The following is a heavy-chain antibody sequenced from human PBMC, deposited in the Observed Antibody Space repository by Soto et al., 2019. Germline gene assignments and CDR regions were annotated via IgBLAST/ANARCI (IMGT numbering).Heavy chain of an antibody. D-gene: IGHD3-9*01. Sequence: PGGSLRLSCAASGFTFSSYAMSWVRQAPGKGLEWVSAISGSGGSTYYADSVKGRFTISRDNSKNTLYLQMNSLGAEDTAVYYCAKLVTGYYIRPNFDYWGQGTLVTVSS. V-gene: IGHV3-23*01. CDR1: GFTFSSYA. CDR2: ISGSGGST. CDR3: AKLVTGYYIRPNFDY. J-gene: IGHJ4*02.